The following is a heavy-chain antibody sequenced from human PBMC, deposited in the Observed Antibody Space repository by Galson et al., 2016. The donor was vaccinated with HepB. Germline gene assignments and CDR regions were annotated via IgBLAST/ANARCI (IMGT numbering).Heavy chain of an antibody. V-gene: IGHV1-18*01. CDR2: IGGYNGNT. Sequence: SVKVSCKASGYTFTNYGISWVRQAPGQGLEWMGWIGGYNGNTIYAQKFQGRVTMTTDTSTSTAYMELRSLRSDDTAVFFWARDGACSGGSCYSAFGINWGYWGQGTLVTVSS. CDR3: ARDGACSGGSCYSAFGINWGY. CDR1: GYTFTNYG. J-gene: IGHJ4*02. D-gene: IGHD2-15*01.